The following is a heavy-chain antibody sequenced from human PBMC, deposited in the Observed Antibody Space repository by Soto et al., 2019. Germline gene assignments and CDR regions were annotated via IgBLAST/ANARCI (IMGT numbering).Heavy chain of an antibody. J-gene: IGHJ6*02. Sequence: QVQLVQSGAEVRNPGSSVTVSCKASGGTFSNYAISWVRQAPGQGLEWMGGIIPIVGTGSYAQKFQGRVTITADEPTTTAYMELSSLRFEDTAVSYCARVVILVPTASTHYYYHMDVWGPGTTVTVSS. CDR3: ARVVILVPTASTHYYYHMDV. CDR2: IIPIVGTG. CDR1: GGTFSNYA. D-gene: IGHD2-2*01. V-gene: IGHV1-69*01.